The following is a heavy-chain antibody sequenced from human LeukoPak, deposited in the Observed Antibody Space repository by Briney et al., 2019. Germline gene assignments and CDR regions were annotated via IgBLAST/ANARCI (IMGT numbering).Heavy chain of an antibody. CDR2: IRYDGSKK. J-gene: IGHJ4*02. CDR3: ASSRVGGYSFGLDY. V-gene: IGHV3-30*02. D-gene: IGHD5-18*01. CDR1: GFIFSSYG. Sequence: GGSLRLSCAASGFIFSSYGMHWVRQAPGKGLEWVAFIRYDGSKKCYADSVKGRFTISRDNSKNTLYLQMNSLRAEDTSVYYCASSRVGGYSFGLDYWGQGTLVTVSS.